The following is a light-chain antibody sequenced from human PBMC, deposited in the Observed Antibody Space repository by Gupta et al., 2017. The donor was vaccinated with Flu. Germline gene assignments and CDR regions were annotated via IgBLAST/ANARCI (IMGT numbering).Light chain of an antibody. CDR2: EVS. Sequence: QSALTQPASVSGSPGQSITISCTGTSSDVGGYNYVSWYQQHPGKAPKLMMYEVSNRPSGVSNRFSGSKSGNTASLTIYGLQAEDEADYYCSSYASSSTPVVFGGGTKLTVL. CDR3: SSYASSSTPVV. J-gene: IGLJ2*01. V-gene: IGLV2-14*01. CDR1: SSDVGGYNY.